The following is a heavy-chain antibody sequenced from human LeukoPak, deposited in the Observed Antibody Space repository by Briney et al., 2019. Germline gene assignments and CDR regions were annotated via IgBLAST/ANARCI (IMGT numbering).Heavy chain of an antibody. CDR3: AKDRGDYDAFDI. V-gene: IGHV3-30*02. Sequence: GGSLRLSCAASGLTFSSYGMHWVRQAPGKGLEWVAFIRYDGSNKYYADSVKGRFTISRDNSKNTLYLQMNSLRAEDTAVCYCAKDRGDYDAFDIWGQGTMVTVSS. CDR2: IRYDGSNK. D-gene: IGHD4-17*01. CDR1: GLTFSSYG. J-gene: IGHJ3*02.